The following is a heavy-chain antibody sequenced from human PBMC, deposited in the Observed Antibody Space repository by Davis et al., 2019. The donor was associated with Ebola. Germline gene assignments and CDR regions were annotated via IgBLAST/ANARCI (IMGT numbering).Heavy chain of an antibody. V-gene: IGHV1-18*01. CDR3: ARYSPIVLMVYAQSSGMDV. Sequence: ASVKVSCKASGGTFSSYAISWVRQAPGQGLEWMGWISTYDAHTNYAQNFQDRVTMITDTSTNTVYMEVRSLRSDDTAVYYCARYSPIVLMVYAQSSGMDVWGKGTTVTVSS. D-gene: IGHD2-8*01. J-gene: IGHJ6*04. CDR1: GGTFSSYA. CDR2: ISTYDAHT.